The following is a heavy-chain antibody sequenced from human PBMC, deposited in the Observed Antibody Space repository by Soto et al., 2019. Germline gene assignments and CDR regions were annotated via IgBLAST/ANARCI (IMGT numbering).Heavy chain of an antibody. J-gene: IGHJ3*02. CDR3: ARRPTAVTTYHAYAFDI. D-gene: IGHD4-17*01. CDR1: GNSFNNW. CDR2: IYPGDSDT. V-gene: IGHV5-51*01. Sequence: GESLKISCKGLGNSFNNWIGWVRQMPGKGLEWVGIIYPGDSDTRYSPSFQGQVTISADKSISTAYLQWSSLKPSDTAMYYCARRPTAVTTYHAYAFDIWGQGTMVTVSS.